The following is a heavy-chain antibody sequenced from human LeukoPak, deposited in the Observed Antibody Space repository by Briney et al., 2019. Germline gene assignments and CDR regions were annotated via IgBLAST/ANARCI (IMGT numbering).Heavy chain of an antibody. Sequence: PGGSLRLSCAASGFTFSSYAMGWVRQAPGKGLEYVSAISSNGGSTYYADSVKGRFTISRDNSKNTLYLQMSSLRAEDTAVYYCVKESHTVVTFLDYWGQGTLVTVSS. V-gene: IGHV3-64D*06. CDR2: ISSNGGST. CDR3: VKESHTVVTFLDY. CDR1: GFTFSSYA. D-gene: IGHD4-23*01. J-gene: IGHJ4*02.